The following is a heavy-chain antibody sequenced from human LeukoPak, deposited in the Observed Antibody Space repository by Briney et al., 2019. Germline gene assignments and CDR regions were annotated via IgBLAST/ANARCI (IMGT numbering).Heavy chain of an antibody. CDR3: ARGLAVAGTVALDY. Sequence: PGGSLRLSCAASGFSVSNNYMSWVRQAPGKGLEWVSVLFSGGNTYYADSVKGRFTISRDNSKNTLYLQMNSLRAEDTAVYYCARGLAVAGTVALDYWGQGTLVTVSS. V-gene: IGHV3-53*01. CDR2: LFSGGNT. D-gene: IGHD6-19*01. J-gene: IGHJ4*02. CDR1: GFSVSNNY.